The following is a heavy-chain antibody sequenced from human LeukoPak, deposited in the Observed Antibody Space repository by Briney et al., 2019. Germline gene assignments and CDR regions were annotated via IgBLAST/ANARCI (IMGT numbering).Heavy chain of an antibody. J-gene: IGHJ5*02. D-gene: IGHD5-12*01. V-gene: IGHV4-59*07. CDR1: GGSMRSYY. CDR2: IYYSGTT. CDR3: ARGHTESADDYGNWFHP. Sequence: PSDTLSLTCTVSGGSMRSYYWSWIRQPPGKGLEWIGYIYYSGTTKYNPSLKSRVTISVDTSKNQFSLKLNSLTAADTAVYYCARGHTESADDYGNWFHPWGQGTLVTVSS.